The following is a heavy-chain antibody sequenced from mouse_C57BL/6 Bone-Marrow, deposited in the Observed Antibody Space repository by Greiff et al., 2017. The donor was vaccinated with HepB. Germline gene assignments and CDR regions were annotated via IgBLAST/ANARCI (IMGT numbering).Heavy chain of an antibody. V-gene: IGHV8-8*01. CDR1: GFSLSTFGMG. CDR3: ARIARLLRENYFDY. J-gene: IGHJ2*01. D-gene: IGHD2-3*01. CDR2: IWWDDDK. Sequence: QVTLKVSGPGILQPSQTLSLTCSFSGFSLSTFGMGVGWIRQPSGKGLEWLAHIWWDDDKYYNPALKSRLTITKVTSKNQVFLKIANVDTADTATDYCARIARLLRENYFDYWGQGTTLTVSS.